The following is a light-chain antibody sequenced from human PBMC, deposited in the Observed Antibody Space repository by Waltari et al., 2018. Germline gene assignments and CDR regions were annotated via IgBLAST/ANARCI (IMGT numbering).Light chain of an antibody. CDR3: HQCGNSPYT. CDR2: GAS. J-gene: IGKJ2*01. V-gene: IGKV3-20*01. Sequence: ELVLTQSPGTLSLSPGAGATLSCSASQSVSSNYLAWYQQKPGQAPRLLIYGASNRATGIPDRFSGSGSGTDFTLTISRLEPEDVAVYYCHQCGNSPYTFGQGTKLEI. CDR1: QSVSSNY.